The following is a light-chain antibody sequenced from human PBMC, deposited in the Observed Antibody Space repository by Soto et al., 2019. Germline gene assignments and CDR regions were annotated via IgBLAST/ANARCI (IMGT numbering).Light chain of an antibody. Sequence: QSALTQPASVSGSPGQSITISCTGTSSDVGGYNYVSWYQQHPGKAPKLMIYDVSNRPSGVSNRFSGSKSGNTASLTISGLQAEDEADYYCSSYTSSSTRVFGGGTEFTVL. CDR3: SSYTSSSTRV. CDR1: SSDVGGYNY. V-gene: IGLV2-14*01. J-gene: IGLJ2*01. CDR2: DVS.